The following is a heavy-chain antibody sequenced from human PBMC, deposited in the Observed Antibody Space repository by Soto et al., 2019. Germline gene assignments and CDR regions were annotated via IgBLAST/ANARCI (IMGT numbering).Heavy chain of an antibody. D-gene: IGHD1-1*01. CDR3: ARDGKGAAYTFGPYYFDS. Sequence: GVLRLSCAASGFTFSVYGMNWVRQAPGKGLEWISYIGTGRSIIYSADSVKGRFTISRDNAKNSLYLQMNSLRAEDTAVYYCARDGKGAAYTFGPYYFDSWGQGALVTVSS. V-gene: IGHV3-48*01. CDR2: IGTGRSII. CDR1: GFTFSVYG. J-gene: IGHJ4*02.